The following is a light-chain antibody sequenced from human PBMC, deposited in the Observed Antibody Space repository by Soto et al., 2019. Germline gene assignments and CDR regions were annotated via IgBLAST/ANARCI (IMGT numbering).Light chain of an antibody. CDR2: DAS. CDR3: QHRYNWPLT. J-gene: IGKJ4*01. CDR1: QDINTY. Sequence: EIVLTHSLATLSLSPCEKATLSCRASQDINTYLGWYQQKPGQPPRLLIYDASNRASGIPARFTGSGSGTDFTLTIDTLEPEDFAIYYCQHRYNWPLTFGAGTKVDI. V-gene: IGKV3-11*01.